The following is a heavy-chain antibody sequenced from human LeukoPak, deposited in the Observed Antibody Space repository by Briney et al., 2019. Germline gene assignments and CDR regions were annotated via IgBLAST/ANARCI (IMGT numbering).Heavy chain of an antibody. CDR1: GGSISSYY. CDR2: IYYSGST. CDR3: ARESRSTVTRDSYFDY. J-gene: IGHJ4*02. V-gene: IGHV4-59*01. D-gene: IGHD4-17*01. Sequence: SETLSLTCTVSGGSISSYYWRWIRQPPGKGLEWIGYIYYSGSTNYNPSLKSRVTISVDTSKNQFSLKLSSVTAADTAVYYCARESRSTVTRDSYFDYWGQGTLVTVSS.